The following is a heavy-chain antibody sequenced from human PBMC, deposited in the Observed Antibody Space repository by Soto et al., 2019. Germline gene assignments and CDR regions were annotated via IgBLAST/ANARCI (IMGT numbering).Heavy chain of an antibody. CDR3: ARGIIGYCSSTRCPPAGDH. J-gene: IGHJ4*02. Sequence: GGSLRLSCAASGFTFSSYGMHWVRQAPGKGLEWVAVISYDGSNKYYADSVKGRFTISRDNSKNTLFLQMNSLKPEDTAVYYCARGIIGYCSSTRCPPAGDHWGQGTLVTASS. CDR1: GFTFSSYG. V-gene: IGHV3-30*03. D-gene: IGHD2-2*01. CDR2: ISYDGSNK.